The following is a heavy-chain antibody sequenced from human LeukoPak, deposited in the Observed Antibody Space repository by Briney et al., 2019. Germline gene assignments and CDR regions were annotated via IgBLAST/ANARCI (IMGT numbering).Heavy chain of an antibody. CDR3: ARHRRWLIHAFDI. Sequence: SETLSLTCAVYGGSFSGYYWSWIRQPPGKGLEWIGEINHNGSTNYNPSLKSRVTISVDTSKNQFSLKTAADTAVYYCARHRRWLIHAFDIWGQGTMVTVSS. CDR2: INHNGST. J-gene: IGHJ3*02. CDR1: GGSFSGYY. V-gene: IGHV4-34*01. D-gene: IGHD5-24*01.